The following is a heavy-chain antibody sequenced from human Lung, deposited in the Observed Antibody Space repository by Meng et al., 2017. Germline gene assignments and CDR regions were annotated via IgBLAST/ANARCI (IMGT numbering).Heavy chain of an antibody. CDR1: VGSISSIDW. CDR2: IYHGGDT. D-gene: IGHD6-19*01. CDR3: ASWIYSCGWQ. Sequence: QRRLQETGPGLVKPSGTLTPTAVVSVGSISSIDWWSWVRQPPGKGLEWIGEIYHGGDTNYNPSLKSRVTIAIDRSKNQFSLKLSSVTAADTAVYYCASWIYSCGWQWGQGTLVTVSS. V-gene: IGHV4/OR15-8*02. J-gene: IGHJ4*02.